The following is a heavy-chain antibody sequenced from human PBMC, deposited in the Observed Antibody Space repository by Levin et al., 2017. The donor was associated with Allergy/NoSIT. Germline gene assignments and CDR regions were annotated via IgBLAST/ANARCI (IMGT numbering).Heavy chain of an antibody. CDR3: AKDVRYSVNYYFDY. V-gene: IGHV3-23*01. Sequence: PGGSLRLSCAASGFTFSSYAMSWVRQAPGKGLEWVSAISGSGGSTYYADSVKGRFTISRDNSKNTLDLQMNSLRAEDTAVYYCAKDVRYSVNYYFDYWGQGTLVTVSS. CDR1: GFTFSSYA. J-gene: IGHJ4*02. CDR2: ISGSGGST. D-gene: IGHD5/OR15-5a*01.